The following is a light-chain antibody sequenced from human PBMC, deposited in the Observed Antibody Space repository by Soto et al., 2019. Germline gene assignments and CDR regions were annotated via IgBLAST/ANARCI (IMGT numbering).Light chain of an antibody. J-gene: IGLJ2*01. CDR3: SSYTSSSTLV. V-gene: IGLV2-14*01. CDR2: EVS. Sequence: QSVLTQPASVSASPGQSITISCTGTNSDVGGYNYVSWYQQHPGKTPKLIIYEVSNRPSGVSNRFSGSKSGNTASLTISGIQADDEADYFCSSYTSSSTLVFGGGTKLTVL. CDR1: NSDVGGYNY.